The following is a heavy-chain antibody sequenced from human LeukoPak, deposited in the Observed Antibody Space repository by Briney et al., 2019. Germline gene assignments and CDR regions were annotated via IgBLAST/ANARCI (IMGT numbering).Heavy chain of an antibody. Sequence: SETLSLTCTVSGYSMSSGYYWGWIRQPPERGLEWIGSMYHTGSTYYNPSLKSRVTISVDTSKNQFYLKLSSVTAADTAVYYCARGVDTPHFDYWGQGTLVTVSS. CDR2: MYHTGST. D-gene: IGHD5-18*01. CDR1: GYSMSSGYY. V-gene: IGHV4-38-2*02. CDR3: ARGVDTPHFDY. J-gene: IGHJ4*02.